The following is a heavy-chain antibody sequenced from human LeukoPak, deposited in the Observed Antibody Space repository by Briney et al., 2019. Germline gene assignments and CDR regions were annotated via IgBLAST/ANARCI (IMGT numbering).Heavy chain of an antibody. V-gene: IGHV4-59*05. CDR2: IYYSGST. Sequence: SETLSLTCTVSGGSISSYYWSWIRQPPGKGLEWIGSIYYSGSTYYNPSLKSRVTISVDTSKNQFSLKLSSVTAADTAVYYCARHLEVYYMDVWGKGTTVTVSS. CDR3: ARHLEVYYMDV. D-gene: IGHD1-1*01. CDR1: GGSISSYY. J-gene: IGHJ6*03.